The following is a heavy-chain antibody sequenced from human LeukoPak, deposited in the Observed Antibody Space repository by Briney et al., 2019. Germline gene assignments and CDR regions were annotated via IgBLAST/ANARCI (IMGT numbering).Heavy chain of an antibody. CDR3: ARDDCGDTCYPGGY. CDR2: SNAGNGDT. Sequence: ASVKVCCKASGYTFTKYGVHWVRQAPGPGPEWMGWSNAGNGDTKYSQNFQDRVTITRVTSANTAYMELSSLTSEDTALYHCARDDCGDTCYPGGYWGQGTLVTASS. V-gene: IGHV1-3*01. CDR1: GYTFTKYG. D-gene: IGHD2-21*01. J-gene: IGHJ4*02.